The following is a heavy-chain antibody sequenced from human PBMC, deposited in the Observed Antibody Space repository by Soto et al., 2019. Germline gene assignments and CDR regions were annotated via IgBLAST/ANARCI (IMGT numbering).Heavy chain of an antibody. V-gene: IGHV4-34*01. D-gene: IGHD6-13*01. CDR2: INHSGST. Sequence: SATLSLTCAVYGGSFSGYYWSWIRQAPGKGLEWIGEINHSGSTNYNPTLKSRVTISVDTSKNQFSLKLSSVTAADTAVYYCARVEVGYSRYGGPDYWGQGTLVTVSS. CDR3: ARVEVGYSRYGGPDY. J-gene: IGHJ4*02. CDR1: GGSFSGYY.